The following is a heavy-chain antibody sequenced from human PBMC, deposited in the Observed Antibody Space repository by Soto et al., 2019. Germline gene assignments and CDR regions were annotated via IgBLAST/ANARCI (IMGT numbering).Heavy chain of an antibody. Sequence: GGSLRLSCAASGFTFRSCSMGWVRQAPGKGLEWVSDIIDSGASTYYADSVKGRFTISRDNSKRTLYLQMNSLRAEDTALYYCAKGRSYYYYYGVDVWGQGTTVTSP. CDR3: AKGRSYYYYYGVDV. J-gene: IGHJ6*02. CDR1: GFTFRSCS. V-gene: IGHV3-23*01. CDR2: IIDSGAST.